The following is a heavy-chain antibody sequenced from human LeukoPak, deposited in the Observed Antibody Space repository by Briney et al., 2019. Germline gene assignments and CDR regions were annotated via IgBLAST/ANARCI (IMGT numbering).Heavy chain of an antibody. J-gene: IGHJ5*02. CDR3: ARVRYYGSGEEIDP. CDR1: GGSVSSHY. Sequence: PSETLSLTCTVSGGSVSSHYWSWIRQSPGKGLEWIGYIYYSGSTNYNPSLKSRVTTSVDTSKNQFSLKLSSVTAADTAVYYCARVRYYGSGEEIDPWGQGTLVTVSS. D-gene: IGHD3-10*01. V-gene: IGHV4-59*02. CDR2: IYYSGST.